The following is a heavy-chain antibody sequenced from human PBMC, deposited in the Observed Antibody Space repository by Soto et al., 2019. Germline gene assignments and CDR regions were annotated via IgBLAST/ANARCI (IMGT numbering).Heavy chain of an antibody. J-gene: IGHJ3*01. CDR2: ISWNSVKI. CDR3: AKDRDGGSYFDLPDSFDV. D-gene: IGHD1-26*01. Sequence: EMLLVESGGDLVQPDRSLKLSCAASGFTFDDYPMHWVRQRPGKGLEWISTISWNSVKIAYADSVKGRFTVSRDNAKNSLYLQMNSLRVDDTALYYCAKDRDGGSYFDLPDSFDVWGQGTGVTVSS. CDR1: GFTFDDYP. V-gene: IGHV3-9*01.